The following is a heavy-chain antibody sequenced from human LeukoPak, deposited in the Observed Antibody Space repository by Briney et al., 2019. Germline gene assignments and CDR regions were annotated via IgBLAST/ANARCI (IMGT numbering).Heavy chain of an antibody. CDR2: INYNSGST. CDR1: GYTFTDHY. V-gene: IGHV1-2*02. Sequence: AAVPVSCQASGYTFTDHYMQWLRQAPGQAREWLGWINYNSGSTNYTQKFQGRVTMTRDTSISTAYMELSRLRSDDTAVYYCASSAGSMATLGYWGQGTLVTVSS. CDR3: ASSAGSMATLGY. D-gene: IGHD5-24*01. J-gene: IGHJ4*02.